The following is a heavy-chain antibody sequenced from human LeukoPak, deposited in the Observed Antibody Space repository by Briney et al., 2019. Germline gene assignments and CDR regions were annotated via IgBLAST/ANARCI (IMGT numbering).Heavy chain of an antibody. D-gene: IGHD1-26*01. CDR2: IYYGGST. Sequence: SETLSLTCTVSGGSISSSSYYWGWIRQPPGKGLEWIGSIYYGGSTYYNPSLKSRVTISVDTSKNQFSLKLSSVTAADTAVYYCARDGVLVGVTRGFDYWGQGTLVTVSS. CDR3: ARDGVLVGVTRGFDY. J-gene: IGHJ4*02. CDR1: GGSISSSSYY. V-gene: IGHV4-39*07.